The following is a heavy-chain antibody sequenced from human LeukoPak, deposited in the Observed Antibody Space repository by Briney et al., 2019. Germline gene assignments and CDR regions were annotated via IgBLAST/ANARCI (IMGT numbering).Heavy chain of an antibody. D-gene: IGHD5-24*01. V-gene: IGHV3-23*01. CDR2: ISGSGGST. Sequence: PGGSLRLSCAASGFTFSSYGMSWVRQAPGKGLEWVSAISGSGGSTYYADSVKGRFTISRDNSKNTLYLQMNSLRAEDTAVYYCAKDASQTGKRWLQFPPGDWGQGTLVTVSS. CDR3: AKDASQTGKRWLQFPPGD. J-gene: IGHJ4*02. CDR1: GFTFSSYG.